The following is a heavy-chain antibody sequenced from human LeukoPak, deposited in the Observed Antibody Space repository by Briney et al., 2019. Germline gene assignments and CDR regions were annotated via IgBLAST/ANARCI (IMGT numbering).Heavy chain of an antibody. J-gene: IGHJ4*02. D-gene: IGHD6-13*01. CDR2: INHSGST. CDR1: GGSFSGYY. V-gene: IGHV4-34*01. CDR3: ARAPLRQQPFDY. Sequence: SEPLSLTCAVYGGSFSGYYWSWIRQPPGKGLEWIGEINHSGSTNYNPSLKSRVTISVDTSKNQFSLKLSSVTAADTAVYYCARAPLRQQPFDYWGQGTLVTVSS.